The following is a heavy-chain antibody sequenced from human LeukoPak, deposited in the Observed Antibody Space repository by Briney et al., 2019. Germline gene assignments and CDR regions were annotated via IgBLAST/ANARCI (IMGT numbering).Heavy chain of an antibody. J-gene: IGHJ4*02. CDR2: IYWDDDK. Sequence: SGPTLVNPTQTLTLTCTFSGFSLSTSGVGVGWIRQPPGRALEWLALIYWDDDKRYSPSLESRLTLTKDTSRNQVVLKMTNMDPVDTATYYCAGGSGRTFDYWGQGTLVTVSS. D-gene: IGHD3-10*01. V-gene: IGHV2-5*02. CDR1: GFSLSTSGVG. CDR3: AGGSGRTFDY.